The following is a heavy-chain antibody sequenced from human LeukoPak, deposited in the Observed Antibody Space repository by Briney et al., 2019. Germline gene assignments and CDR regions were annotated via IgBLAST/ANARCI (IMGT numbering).Heavy chain of an antibody. V-gene: IGHV1-58*01. CDR2: IVVGSGNT. Sequence: SVKVSCKASGFTFTSSAVQWVRQARGQRLEWIGWIVVGSGNTNYAQKFQERVTITRDMSTSTAYMELSSLRSEDTAVYYCAAGSSGWYYYYGMDVWGQGTTVTASS. CDR3: AAGSSGWYYYYGMDV. CDR1: GFTFTSSA. D-gene: IGHD6-19*01. J-gene: IGHJ6*02.